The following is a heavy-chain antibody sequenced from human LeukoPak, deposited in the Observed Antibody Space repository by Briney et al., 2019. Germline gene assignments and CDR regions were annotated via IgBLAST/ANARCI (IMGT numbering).Heavy chain of an antibody. D-gene: IGHD4-11*01. Sequence: GGSLRLSCAASGFTFSSYSMSWVRQAPGKGLEWVAVISSDGKNKNYADSVKGRFTISGDKSTLYLEMNNLRAEDTALYYCARDVGRDTITTEIAYWGQGTLVTVSS. CDR2: ISSDGKNK. CDR1: GFTFSSYS. CDR3: ARDVGRDTITTEIAY. J-gene: IGHJ4*02. V-gene: IGHV3-30*04.